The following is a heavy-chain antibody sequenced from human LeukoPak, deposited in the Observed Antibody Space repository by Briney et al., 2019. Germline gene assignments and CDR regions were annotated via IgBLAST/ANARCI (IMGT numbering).Heavy chain of an antibody. CDR2: INHSGST. Sequence: SETLSLTCAVYGGSFSGYYWSWIRQPPGKGLEWIGEINHSGSTNYNPSLKSRVTISVDTSKNQFSLKLSSVTAADTAVYYCARGRFRPSLDFDHWGQGTLVTVSS. CDR1: GGSFSGYY. V-gene: IGHV4-34*01. J-gene: IGHJ4*02. CDR3: ARGRFRPSLDFDH. D-gene: IGHD2-21*01.